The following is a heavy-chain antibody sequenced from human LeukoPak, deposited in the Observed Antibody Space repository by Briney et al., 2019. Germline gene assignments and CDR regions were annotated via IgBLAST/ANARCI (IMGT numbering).Heavy chain of an antibody. Sequence: GGSLRLSCAASGFTFSSYAMSWVRQAPGKGLEWVSYISSSASTIYYTDSVKGRFTISRDNAKNSLYLQLNSLRAEDTAVYYCARGLRWNDYWGQGTLVAVSS. CDR3: ARGLRWNDY. CDR2: ISSSASTI. D-gene: IGHD4-23*01. V-gene: IGHV3-48*04. J-gene: IGHJ4*02. CDR1: GFTFSSYA.